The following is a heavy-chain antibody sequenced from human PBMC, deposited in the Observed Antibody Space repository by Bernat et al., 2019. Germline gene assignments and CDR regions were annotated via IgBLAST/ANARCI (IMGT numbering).Heavy chain of an antibody. D-gene: IGHD3-10*01. CDR1: GGSFSGYY. CDR2: INHSGST. V-gene: IGHV4-34*01. J-gene: IGHJ4*02. CDR3: ARAPPTVLWFGELSKPDFDY. Sequence: QVQLQQWGAGLLKPSETLSLTCAVYGGSFSGYYWSWIRQPPGKGLEWIGEINHSGSTNYNPSLKSRVTISVDTSKNQFSLKLSSVTAADTAVYYCARAPPTVLWFGELSKPDFDYWGQGTLVTVSS.